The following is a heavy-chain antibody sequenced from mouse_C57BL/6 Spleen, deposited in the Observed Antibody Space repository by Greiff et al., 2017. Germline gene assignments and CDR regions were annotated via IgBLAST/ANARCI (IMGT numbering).Heavy chain of an antibody. D-gene: IGHD2-4*01. V-gene: IGHV1-59*01. J-gene: IGHJ4*01. CDR1: GYTFTSYW. CDR2: IDPSDSYT. Sequence: VQLQQPGAELVRPGTSVKLSCKASGYTFTSYWMHWVKQRPGQGLEWIGVIDPSDSYTNYNQKFKGKATLTVDTSSSTAYMQLSGLTSEDSAVYYCAREGDYDDYAMDYWGQGTSVTVSS. CDR3: AREGDYDDYAMDY.